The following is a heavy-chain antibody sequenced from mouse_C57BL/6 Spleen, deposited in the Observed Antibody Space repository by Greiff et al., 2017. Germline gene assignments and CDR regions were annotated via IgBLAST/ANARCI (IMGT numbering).Heavy chain of an antibody. CDR2: IYPGDGDT. V-gene: IGHV1-82*01. J-gene: IGHJ4*01. D-gene: IGHD1-1*01. CDR1: GYAFSSSW. Sequence: VKLQESGPELVKPGASVKISCKASGYAFSSSWMNWVKQRPGKGLEWIGRIYPGDGDTNYNGKFKGKATLTADKSSSTAYMQLSSLTSEDSAVYFCARDYGSSYEYAMDYWGQGTSVTGSS. CDR3: ARDYGSSYEYAMDY.